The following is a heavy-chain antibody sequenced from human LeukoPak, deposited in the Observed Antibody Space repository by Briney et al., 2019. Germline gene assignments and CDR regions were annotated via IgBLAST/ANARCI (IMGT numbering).Heavy chain of an antibody. J-gene: IGHJ6*03. V-gene: IGHV3-53*01. CDR2: IYRGGST. D-gene: IGHD6-19*01. CDR3: ARGCSGWSLSYYYYMDV. CDR1: GFTGSSNY. Sequence: GGSLTLSCAASGFTGSSNYLSWVRQAPGKGLEWVSVIYRGGSTYYADSVKGRFTISRDNSKNTLYLQMNSLRASDTAVYYCARGCSGWSLSYYYYMDVWGKGTTVTVSS.